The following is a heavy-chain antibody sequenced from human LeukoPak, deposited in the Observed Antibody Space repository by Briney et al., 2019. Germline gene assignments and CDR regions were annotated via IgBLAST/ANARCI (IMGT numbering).Heavy chain of an antibody. D-gene: IGHD3-10*01. Sequence: PSETLSLTCTVSGGSISSSGYYWGWIRQPPGKGLEWIGSIYYSGSTYYNPSLKSRVTISVDTSKNQFSLKLSSVTAADTAVYYCARVGHCYGSGSYLGALDYWGQGTLVTVSS. CDR2: IYYSGST. CDR3: ARVGHCYGSGSYLGALDY. V-gene: IGHV4-39*07. J-gene: IGHJ4*02. CDR1: GGSISSSGYY.